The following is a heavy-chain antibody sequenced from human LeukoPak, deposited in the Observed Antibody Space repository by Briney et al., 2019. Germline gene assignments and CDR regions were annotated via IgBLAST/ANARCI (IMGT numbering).Heavy chain of an antibody. V-gene: IGHV3-74*01. CDR1: GFTFSSYW. Sequence: GRSLRLSCAASGFTFSSYWMGWIRQAPGKLLEWVARINSDGSRTSYGCSVKGRFTSSRANAKNPVYLQMNSLRAEDTAVYYCARGKDSSGYYYYYYYGMDVWRQGPTVSVP. D-gene: IGHD3-22*01. CDR3: ARGKDSSGYYYYYYYGMDV. J-gene: IGHJ6*01. CDR2: INSDGSRT.